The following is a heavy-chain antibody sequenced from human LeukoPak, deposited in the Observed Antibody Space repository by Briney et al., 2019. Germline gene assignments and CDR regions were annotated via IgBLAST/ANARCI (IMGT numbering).Heavy chain of an antibody. CDR1: GYSISSGYY. CDR2: IYHSGST. Sequence: SETLSLTCTVSGYSISSGYYWGWIRQPPGKGLERIGSIYHSGSTYYNPSLKSRVTISVDTSKNQFSLKLSSVTAADTAVYYCARDRYQLPIRSDFDYWGQGTLVTVSS. CDR3: ARDRYQLPIRSDFDY. D-gene: IGHD2-2*01. J-gene: IGHJ4*02. V-gene: IGHV4-38-2*02.